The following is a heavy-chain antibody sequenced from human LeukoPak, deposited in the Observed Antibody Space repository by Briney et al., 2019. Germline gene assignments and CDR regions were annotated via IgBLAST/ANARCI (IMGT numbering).Heavy chain of an antibody. Sequence: ASVKVSCKASGYTFTAYYLQWVRLAPGQGLEWMGWINPKSGGTEYAQRFQGRVTMTRDTSISTAYMELSRLRSDDTAVYYCARDWLDYGDYMIWGQGTMVTVSS. CDR1: GYTFTAYY. CDR2: INPKSGGT. CDR3: ARDWLDYGDYMI. V-gene: IGHV1-2*02. J-gene: IGHJ3*02. D-gene: IGHD4-17*01.